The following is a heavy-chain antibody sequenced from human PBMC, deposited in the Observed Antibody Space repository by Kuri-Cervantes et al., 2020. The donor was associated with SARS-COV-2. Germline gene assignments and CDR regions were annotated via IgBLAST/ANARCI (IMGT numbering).Heavy chain of an antibody. D-gene: IGHD3-10*02. CDR1: GFTVSSNY. V-gene: IGHV4-59*02. CDR3: ARVSSTKFDWFDP. CDR2: IYYSGST. J-gene: IGHJ5*02. Sequence: GSLRLSCAASGFTVSSNYMSWVRQAPGKGLEWIGYIYYSGSTYYNPSLKSRVTISVDTSKNQFSLQLNSVTPEDTAVYYCARVSSTKFDWFDPWGQGTLVTVSS.